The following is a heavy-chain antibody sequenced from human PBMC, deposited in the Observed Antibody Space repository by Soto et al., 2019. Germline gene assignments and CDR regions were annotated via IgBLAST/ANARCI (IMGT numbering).Heavy chain of an antibody. J-gene: IGHJ4*02. CDR1: GFTFSSYA. CDR3: AKTPRPSARWGDYFDY. V-gene: IGHV3-23*01. Sequence: GGSLRLSCAASGFTFSSYAMSWVRQAPGKGLEWVSAISGSGGSTYYADSVKGRFTISRDNSKNTQYLQMNSLRAEDTAVYYCAKTPRPSARWGDYFDYWGQGTLVTVSS. CDR2: ISGSGGST. D-gene: IGHD3-10*01.